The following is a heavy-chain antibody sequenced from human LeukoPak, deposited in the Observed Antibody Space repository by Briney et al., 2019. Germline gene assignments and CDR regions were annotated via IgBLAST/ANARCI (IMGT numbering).Heavy chain of an antibody. CDR2: ISAYNGNT. D-gene: IGHD3-10*01. J-gene: IGHJ6*02. V-gene: IGHV1-18*01. CDR3: ARTRGYYYYYGMDV. CDR1: GYTFTSYG. Sequence: ASVKVSCKASGYTFTSYGISWVRQAPGQGLERMGWISAYNGNTNYAQKLQGRVTMTTDTSTSTAYMELRSLRSDDTAVYYCARTRGYYYYYGMDVWGQGTTVTVSS.